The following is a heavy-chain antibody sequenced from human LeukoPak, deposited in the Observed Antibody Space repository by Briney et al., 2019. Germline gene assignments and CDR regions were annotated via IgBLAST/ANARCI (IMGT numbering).Heavy chain of an antibody. CDR3: ARADGDSWGQFDY. CDR2: IYDGDRS. D-gene: IGHD4-17*01. V-gene: IGHV3-53*01. Sequence: GGPLRLSCSASGFTVSSKYMTWVRQAPGKGLELVSVIYDGDRSWFADSVKGRFTISRDRSTNTLHLQMNSLRAEDTAVYYCARADGDSWGQFDYWGQGILVTVSS. CDR1: GFTVSSKY. J-gene: IGHJ4*02.